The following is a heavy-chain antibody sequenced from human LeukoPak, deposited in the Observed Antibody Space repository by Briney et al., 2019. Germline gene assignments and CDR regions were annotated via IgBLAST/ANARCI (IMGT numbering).Heavy chain of an antibody. Sequence: SETLSLTCTVSGGSISSYYWSWIRQPPGKGLEWIGYIYYSGSTNYNPSLKSRVTISVDTSKNQFSLKLSSVTAADTAVYYCARGPSARWFDPWGQGTLVTVSS. CDR2: IYYSGST. V-gene: IGHV4-59*01. J-gene: IGHJ5*02. CDR1: GGSISSYY. CDR3: ARGPSARWFDP.